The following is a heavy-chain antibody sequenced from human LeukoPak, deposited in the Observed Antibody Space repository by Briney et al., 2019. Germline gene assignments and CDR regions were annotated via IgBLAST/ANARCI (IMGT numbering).Heavy chain of an antibody. J-gene: IGHJ4*02. D-gene: IGHD5-18*01. V-gene: IGHV3-13*01. CDR1: GFTFGSHD. CDR3: VREARGYHYTYFDY. Sequence: GGSLRLSCTASGFTFGSHDMHWVRQIPGQGLEWVAAVSSGFHAFFADSVQGRFTVSREDARNSLYLQMNSLRAGDTAVYYCVREARGYHYTYFDYWGQGTLVTVSS. CDR2: VSSGFHA.